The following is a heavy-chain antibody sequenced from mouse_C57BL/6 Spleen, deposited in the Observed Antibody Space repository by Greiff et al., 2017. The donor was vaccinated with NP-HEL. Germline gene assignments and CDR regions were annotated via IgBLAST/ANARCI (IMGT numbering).Heavy chain of an antibody. D-gene: IGHD1-1*01. J-gene: IGHJ2*01. CDR3: ATTVVPNYFDY. CDR1: GYTFTDYY. CDR2: INPNNGGT. Sequence: EVQLQQSGPELVKPGASVKISCKASGYTFTDYYMNWVKQSHGKSLEWIGDINPNNGGTSYNQKFKGKATLTVDKSSSTAYMELRSLTSEDSAVYYCATTVVPNYFDYWGQGTTLTVSS. V-gene: IGHV1-26*01.